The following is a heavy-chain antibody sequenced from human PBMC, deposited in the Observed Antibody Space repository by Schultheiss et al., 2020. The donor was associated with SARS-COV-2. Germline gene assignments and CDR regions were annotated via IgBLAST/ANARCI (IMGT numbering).Heavy chain of an antibody. CDR3: ARGKRGYSYGYYYYGMDV. V-gene: IGHV1-69*01. D-gene: IGHD5-18*01. CDR2: IIPVFGSA. J-gene: IGHJ6*02. CDR1: GYTFTGYY. Sequence: KISCKASGYTFTGYYMHWVRQAPGQGLEWMGGIIPVFGSATYAQTFQDRVTITADESTNTAYMELSSLRSEDTAMYYCARGKRGYSYGYYYYGMDVWGQGTTVTVSS.